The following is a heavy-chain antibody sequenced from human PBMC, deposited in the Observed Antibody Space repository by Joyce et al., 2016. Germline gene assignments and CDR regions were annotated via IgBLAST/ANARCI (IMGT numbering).Heavy chain of an antibody. D-gene: IGHD3-22*01. CDR1: GYTFPCFD. Sequence: QVQLVQSGAEVKRPGASVKIYCKASGYTFPCFDINWVRQATGQGLEGMGWMNPNSGSTGYAQKFQGRVTMTRSTSISTVYVELSSLRSEDTAVYYCARWVDSRGFMFDSWGQGTLVTVSS. CDR3: ARWVDSRGFMFDS. V-gene: IGHV1-8*01. J-gene: IGHJ4*02. CDR2: MNPNSGST.